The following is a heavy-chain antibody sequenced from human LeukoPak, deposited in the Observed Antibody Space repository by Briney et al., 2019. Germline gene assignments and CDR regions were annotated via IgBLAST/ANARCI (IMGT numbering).Heavy chain of an antibody. V-gene: IGHV1-18*01. CDR1: GGTFSSYA. D-gene: IGHD3-22*01. Sequence: GASVKVSCKASGGTFSSYAISWVRQAPGQGLEWMGWISAYNGNTNYAQKLQGRVTMTTDTSTSTAYMELRSLRSDDTAVYYCARSAYYYDSSGYYFFDYWGQGTLVTVSS. CDR2: ISAYNGNT. J-gene: IGHJ4*02. CDR3: ARSAYYYDSSGYYFFDY.